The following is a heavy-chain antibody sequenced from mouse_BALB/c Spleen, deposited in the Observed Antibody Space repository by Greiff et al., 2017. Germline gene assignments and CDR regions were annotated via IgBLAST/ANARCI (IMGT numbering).Heavy chain of an antibody. Sequence: QVQLQQSGAELAKPGASVKMSCKASGYSFTSYWMHWVKQRPGQGLEWIGYINPSTGYTEYNQKFKDKATLTADKSSSTAYMQLSSLTSEDSAVYDCARWGNWGWYFDVWGAGTTVTVSS. CDR3: ARWGNWGWYFDV. CDR1: GYSFTSYW. CDR2: INPSTGYT. V-gene: IGHV1-7*01. D-gene: IGHD4-1*01. J-gene: IGHJ1*01.